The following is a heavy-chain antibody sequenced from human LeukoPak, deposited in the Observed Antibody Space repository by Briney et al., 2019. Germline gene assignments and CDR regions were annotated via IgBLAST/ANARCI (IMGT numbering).Heavy chain of an antibody. CDR2: IIPILGTA. V-gene: IGHV1-69*13. Sequence: SVKVSCTASGGTFSSYAISWVRQAPGQGLEGMGGIIPILGTANYAQKFQGRVTITADESTSTAYMELSSLRSEDTAVYYCASPLPGYDILTGSDYYYYGMDVWGQGTTVTVSS. CDR3: ASPLPGYDILTGSDYYYYGMDV. CDR1: GGTFSSYA. J-gene: IGHJ6*02. D-gene: IGHD3-9*01.